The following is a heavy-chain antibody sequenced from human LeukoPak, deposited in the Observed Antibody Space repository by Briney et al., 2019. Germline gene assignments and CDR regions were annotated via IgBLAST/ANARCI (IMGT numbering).Heavy chain of an antibody. V-gene: IGHV4-4*07. Sequence: SETLSLTCTVSGGYISSYYWSWIRQPAGKGLEWIGRIYISGSGSTNYNPSLKSRVTMSVDTSKNQFSLKLSSVTAADTAVYYCASIAVAGTFDYWGQGTLVTVSS. CDR3: ASIAVAGTFDY. D-gene: IGHD6-19*01. J-gene: IGHJ4*02. CDR1: GGYISSYY. CDR2: IYISGSGST.